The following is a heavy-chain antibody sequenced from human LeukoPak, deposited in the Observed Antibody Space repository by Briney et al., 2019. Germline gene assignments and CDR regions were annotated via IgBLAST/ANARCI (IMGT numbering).Heavy chain of an antibody. J-gene: IGHJ4*02. CDR1: GFTCSSYW. Sequence: PGGSLRLSCAASGFTCSSYWMHWVRQAPGKGLVWVSRINSDGSSTSYADSVKGRFTISRDNAKNTLYLQMNSLRAEDTAVYYCARAGPARQGVDTPHPFDYWGQGTLVTVSS. D-gene: IGHD3-10*01. CDR3: ARAGPARQGVDTPHPFDY. CDR2: INSDGSST. V-gene: IGHV3-74*01.